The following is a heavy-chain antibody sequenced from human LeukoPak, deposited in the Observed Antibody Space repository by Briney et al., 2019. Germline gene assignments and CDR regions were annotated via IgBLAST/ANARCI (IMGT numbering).Heavy chain of an antibody. V-gene: IGHV3-23*01. CDR2: ITSSGDET. D-gene: IGHD3-22*01. CDR1: GFTFSLYA. CDR3: AKDRPNYYASNGHYYRRDGDY. J-gene: IGHJ4*02. Sequence: GVSLRLSCTPSGFTFSLYAMSWARQAPGGGLQWVSSITSSGDETYYPVSVKGRFTISRDNSENMLYLQMIRLRVEDTAVYFCAKDRPNYYASNGHYYRRDGDYWGQGTLVTVSS.